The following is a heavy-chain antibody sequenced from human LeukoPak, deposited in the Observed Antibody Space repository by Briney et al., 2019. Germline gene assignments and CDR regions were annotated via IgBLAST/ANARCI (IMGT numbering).Heavy chain of an antibody. D-gene: IGHD4-17*01. CDR2: IYYGGST. CDR1: GGSISSSNYY. J-gene: IGHJ4*02. CDR3: ARRPLTTVTVDS. Sequence: PSETLSLTCTVSGGSISSSNYYWGWIRQSPGRGLEWIGSIYYGGSTYYNPSLKSRVTISVDTSRNQFSLKLSSVTAADTAVYYYARRPLTTVTVDSWGQGTQVTVSS. V-gene: IGHV4-39*01.